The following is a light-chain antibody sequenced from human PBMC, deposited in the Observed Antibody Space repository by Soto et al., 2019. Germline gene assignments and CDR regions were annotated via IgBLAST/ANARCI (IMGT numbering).Light chain of an antibody. CDR1: QSVSSY. CDR3: QQYHNWPLT. Sequence: VSGRGIALRARRASQSVSSYLAWYQQKPGQAPRLLIYGASTRATYIPARSSGSGSGRALNLPLSSLPSEEFALYYYQQYHNWPLTFGGGTKVDIK. V-gene: IGKV3-15*01. CDR2: GAS. J-gene: IGKJ4*01.